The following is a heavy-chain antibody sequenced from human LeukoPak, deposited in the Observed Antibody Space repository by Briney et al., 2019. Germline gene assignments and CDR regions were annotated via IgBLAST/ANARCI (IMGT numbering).Heavy chain of an antibody. J-gene: IGHJ4*02. CDR1: GFTFSDYY. CDR2: INGSSSDT. D-gene: IGHD3-22*01. CDR3: ARARNNYDSSGYSALDY. Sequence: PGGSLRLSCAASGFTFSDYYMTWIRQAPGRGLEWISYINGSSSDTKYADSVKGRFTISRDNAKNSLYLLMNSLRAEDTAVYYCARARNNYDSSGYSALDYWGQGTLVTVSS. V-gene: IGHV3-11*06.